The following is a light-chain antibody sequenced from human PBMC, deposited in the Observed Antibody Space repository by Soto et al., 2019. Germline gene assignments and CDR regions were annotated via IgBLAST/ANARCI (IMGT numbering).Light chain of an antibody. CDR1: QSLVFTDGNNY. J-gene: IGKJ1*01. CDR3: TQGSGWPWT. Sequence: EAVMTQSPLSLPVSLGQPASISCRSSQSLVFTDGNNYLEWFQQRPGQAPRRLIYKASNRDSGVPDRFSGSGSGTDFTLKISRVEAEDVGVYYCTQGSGWPWTFGQGTKVDSK. CDR2: KAS. V-gene: IGKV2-30*01.